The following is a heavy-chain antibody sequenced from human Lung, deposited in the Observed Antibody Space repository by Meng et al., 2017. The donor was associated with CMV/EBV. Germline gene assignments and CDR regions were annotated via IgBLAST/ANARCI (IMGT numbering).Heavy chain of an antibody. CDR1: VSSNY. D-gene: IGHD3-3*01. CDR2: IYNGGST. J-gene: IGHJ6*02. V-gene: IGHV3-53*01. Sequence: VSSNYMSWVRQAPGKGLEWVSVIYNGGSTYYADSVKGRFTISRDNSKNTLYLQMNSLRAEDTAVYYCARGAVGLWSGYPYYYGMDVWGQGTTVTVSS. CDR3: ARGAVGLWSGYPYYYGMDV.